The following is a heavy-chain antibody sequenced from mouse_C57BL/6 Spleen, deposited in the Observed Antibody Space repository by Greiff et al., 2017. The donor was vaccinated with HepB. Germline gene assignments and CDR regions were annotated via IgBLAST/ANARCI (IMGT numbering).Heavy chain of an antibody. CDR3: ARVYYGRAMDY. V-gene: IGHV5-4*03. CDR1: GFTFSSYA. J-gene: IGHJ4*01. D-gene: IGHD1-1*01. CDR2: ISDGGSYT. Sequence: EVKLVESGGGLVKPGGSLKLSCAASGFTFSSYAMSWVRQTPEKRLEWVATISDGGSYTYYPDNVKGRFTISRDNAKNNLYLQMSHLKSEDTAMYYCARVYYGRAMDYWGQGTSVTVSS.